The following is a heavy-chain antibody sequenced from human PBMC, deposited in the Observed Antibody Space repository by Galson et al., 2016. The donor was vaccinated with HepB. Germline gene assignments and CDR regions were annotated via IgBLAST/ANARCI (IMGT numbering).Heavy chain of an antibody. Sequence: ETLSLTCTVSGHSMTSYYWSWIRQSPGKGLEWVGYINTGGDTNYNPSLKSRVTISVDTSKKQFSLTLKSVIAADTAVYYCARDSRAGGGMDGWGQGTTVTVSS. J-gene: IGHJ6*02. CDR1: GHSMTSYY. CDR3: ARDSRAGGGMDG. V-gene: IGHV4-59*01. CDR2: INTGGDT.